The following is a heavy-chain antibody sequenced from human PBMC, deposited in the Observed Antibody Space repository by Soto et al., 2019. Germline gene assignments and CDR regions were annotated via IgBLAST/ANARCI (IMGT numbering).Heavy chain of an antibody. D-gene: IGHD3-9*01. Sequence: QVQLVQSGGGVVQPGRSLRRSCAASGFTLSDFAMPWVRQAPGKGLEWVAVISYDGSKKYLADSVKGRFTISRATSKNTRYLQMNILRGEEYAVDYSASPVVDFDPYFDYWGQRNVVTVSS. CDR1: GFTLSDFA. J-gene: IGHJ4*01. V-gene: IGHV3-30*04. CDR2: ISYDGSKK. CDR3: ASPVVDFDPYFDY.